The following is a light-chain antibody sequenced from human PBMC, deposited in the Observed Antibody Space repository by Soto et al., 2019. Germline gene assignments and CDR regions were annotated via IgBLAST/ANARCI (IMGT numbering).Light chain of an antibody. CDR1: QSLLQTNGYAY. Sequence: DIVMTQSPLSLPATPGEPASISCRSSQSLLQTNGYAYLDWYLQMPGQSPQLLIYLTSIRASGVPDRFSGSGSGTEFTLKISKVEAEDVGVYYCMQSLQTPPWTFGPGTKVDI. V-gene: IGKV2-28*01. CDR3: MQSLQTPPWT. J-gene: IGKJ1*01. CDR2: LTS.